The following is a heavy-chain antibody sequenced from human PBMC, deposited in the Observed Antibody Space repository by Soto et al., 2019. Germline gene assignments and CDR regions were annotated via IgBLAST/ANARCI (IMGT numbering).Heavy chain of an antibody. J-gene: IGHJ4*02. CDR3: ARHHDY. CDR1: GGSISSYY. CDR2: IYHSGST. Sequence: SETLSLTCTVSGGSISSYYWSWIRQPPGKGLEWIGYIYHSGSTYYSPSLKSRLTISVDTSKNQFSLKLSSVTAADTAVYYCARHHDYWGQGTLVTVSS. V-gene: IGHV4-59*08.